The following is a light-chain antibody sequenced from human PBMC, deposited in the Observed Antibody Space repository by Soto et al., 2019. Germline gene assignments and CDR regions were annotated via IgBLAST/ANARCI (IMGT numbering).Light chain of an antibody. Sequence: EIVMTQSPATLSVSPCQRATLSCSASQSVSSNLAWYQQKPGQAPRLLIYGASTRATAIPARFSGSGSGTEFTLTINSLQSEDFAVYYCQQYNNWPPWTFGQGTKVDNK. CDR2: GAS. J-gene: IGKJ1*01. CDR3: QQYNNWPPWT. CDR1: QSVSSN. V-gene: IGKV3-15*01.